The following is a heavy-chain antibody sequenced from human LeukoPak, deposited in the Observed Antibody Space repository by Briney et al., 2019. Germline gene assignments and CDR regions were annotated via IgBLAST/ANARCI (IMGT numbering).Heavy chain of an antibody. CDR1: GYTFTGYY. CDR3: ARATDISSWYLAY. V-gene: IGHV1-2*02. D-gene: IGHD6-13*01. Sequence: GASVKVSCKASGYTFTGYYMHWVRQAPGQGLEWMGWLSPNSGDTKFAQKFQGRVTMTRDTSISTAYMELSRLTSDDTAVYYCARATDISSWYLAYWGQGTLVTVSS. J-gene: IGHJ4*02. CDR2: LSPNSGDT.